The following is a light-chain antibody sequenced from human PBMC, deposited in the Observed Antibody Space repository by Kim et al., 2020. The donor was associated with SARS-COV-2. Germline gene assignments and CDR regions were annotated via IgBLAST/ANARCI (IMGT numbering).Light chain of an antibody. J-gene: IGLJ3*02. CDR1: SSDIGSDNY. V-gene: IGLV2-8*01. Sequence: QSVTISCTGTSSDIGSDNYVSWYQQYPGKAPKLMIYDVNKRPSGVPDRFSGSKSGNTASLTVSGLQAEDEANYYCSSYAGSNNLGVFGGGTQLTVL. CDR3: SSYAGSNNLGV. CDR2: DVN.